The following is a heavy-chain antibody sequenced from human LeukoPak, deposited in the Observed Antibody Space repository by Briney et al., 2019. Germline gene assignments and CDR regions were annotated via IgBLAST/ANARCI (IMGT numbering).Heavy chain of an antibody. CDR2: ISGSSSYI. J-gene: IGHJ4*02. Sequence: GGSLRLSCAASGFTFSSYSMNWVRQAPGKGLEWVSSISGSSSYIYYADSVKGRFTISRDNAKNSLYLQMNSLGAGDTALYYCARADSNIAARRIGFDYWGQGTLVTVSS. V-gene: IGHV3-21*01. D-gene: IGHD6-6*01. CDR1: GFTFSSYS. CDR3: ARADSNIAARRIGFDY.